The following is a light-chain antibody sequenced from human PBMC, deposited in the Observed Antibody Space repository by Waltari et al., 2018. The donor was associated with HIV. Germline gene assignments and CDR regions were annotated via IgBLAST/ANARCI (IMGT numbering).Light chain of an antibody. V-gene: IGLV2-8*01. CDR3: TSYAGSNNLV. CDR2: EVS. J-gene: IGLJ2*01. Sequence: QSALTQPPSASGSPGQSVTIPCTGTSSDVGDNHYVSWYQQHPGKAPKVMIYEVSKRPSGVPGRFSGSKSGNTASLTVSGLQAEDEADYFCTSYAGSNNLVFGGGTKLTVL. CDR1: SSDVGDNHY.